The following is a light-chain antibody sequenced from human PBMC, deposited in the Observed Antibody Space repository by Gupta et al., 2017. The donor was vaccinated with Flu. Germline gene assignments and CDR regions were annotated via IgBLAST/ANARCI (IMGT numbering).Light chain of an antibody. J-gene: IGLJ3*02. CDR2: EDD. Sequence: NFMLIQPHSVSASPGKTVTISCTRSSGSIASQYVQWHRQRPGSAPTPVIFEDDQRPSGVPDRFSGSIDSSSNSAYLTISGLKTDDEADYYCQCYDGRNRWVFGGGTTVTVL. V-gene: IGLV6-57*03. CDR3: QCYDGRNRWV. CDR1: SGSIASQY.